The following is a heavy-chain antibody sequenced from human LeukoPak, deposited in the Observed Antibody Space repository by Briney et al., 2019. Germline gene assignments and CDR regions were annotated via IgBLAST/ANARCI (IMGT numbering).Heavy chain of an antibody. CDR1: GFSFNSEW. CDR3: ARVGVITAAGTVDY. D-gene: IGHD6-13*01. V-gene: IGHV3-7*03. Sequence: GGSLRLSCAASGFSFNSEWMSWVRRAPGKGLEWVANIKQDGSEKNYVDSVKGRFTISRDNAKNSLFLQMNSLRAEDTAVYYCARVGVITAAGTVDYWGQGTLVTVSS. J-gene: IGHJ4*02. CDR2: IKQDGSEK.